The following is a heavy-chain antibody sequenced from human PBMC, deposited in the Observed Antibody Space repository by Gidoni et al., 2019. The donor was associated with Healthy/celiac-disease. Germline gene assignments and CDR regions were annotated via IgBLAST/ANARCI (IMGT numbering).Heavy chain of an antibody. Sequence: EVQLLESGGGLVQPGGSLRLSCAASGFTFSSYAMSWVRQAPGKGLAWFSAFGVVGGRQNYQDSVKGRSPTSGDNPRKRLYLQMNSLEARKTAVYYWRPPVGASGSTWGKEPRVTVSS. CDR1: GFTFSSYA. V-gene: IGHV3-23*01. CDR3: RPPVGASGST. CDR2: FGVVGGRQ. D-gene: IGHD6-25*01. J-gene: IGHJ5*02.